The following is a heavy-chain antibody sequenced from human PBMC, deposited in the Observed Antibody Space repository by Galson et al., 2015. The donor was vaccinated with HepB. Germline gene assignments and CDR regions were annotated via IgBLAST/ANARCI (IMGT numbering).Heavy chain of an antibody. J-gene: IGHJ4*02. V-gene: IGHV3-33*01. CDR2: IWYDGSNK. CDR1: GFTFSDYA. CDR3: TRSAPYCRRSSCYFFEY. D-gene: IGHD2-2*01. Sequence: SLRLSCAASGFTFSDYAMHWVRQAPGKRLEWVAVIWYDGSNKYYADSVEGRFTVSRDDSKNTLYLQMNSLGAGDTAVYYCTRSAPYCRRSSCYFFEYWGQGTLVTVSS.